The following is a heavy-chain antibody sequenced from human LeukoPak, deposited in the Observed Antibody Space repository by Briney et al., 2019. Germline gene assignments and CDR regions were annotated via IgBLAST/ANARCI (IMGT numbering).Heavy chain of an antibody. CDR1: GGTFSSYA. CDR2: MNPNSGNT. J-gene: IGHJ4*02. V-gene: IGHV1-8*03. CDR3: ARRNIVGALGY. Sequence: GASVKVSCKASGGTFSSYAISWVRQAPGQGLEWMGWMNPNSGNTGYAQKFQGRVTITRNTSISTAYMELSSLRSEDTAVYYCARRNIVGALGYWGQGTLVTVSS. D-gene: IGHD1-26*01.